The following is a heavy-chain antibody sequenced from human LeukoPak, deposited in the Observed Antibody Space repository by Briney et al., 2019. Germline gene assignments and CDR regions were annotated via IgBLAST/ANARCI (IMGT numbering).Heavy chain of an antibody. J-gene: IGHJ3*02. Sequence: GGSLRLSCAASGFTFDDYGMSWVRQAPGKGLEWVSGINWNGGSTGYAGSVKGRFTISRDNAKNSLYLQMNSLRAEDTALYYCARDEAYYYDSSGYYAFDIWGQGTMVTVSS. V-gene: IGHV3-20*04. CDR2: INWNGGST. CDR1: GFTFDDYG. D-gene: IGHD3-22*01. CDR3: ARDEAYYYDSSGYYAFDI.